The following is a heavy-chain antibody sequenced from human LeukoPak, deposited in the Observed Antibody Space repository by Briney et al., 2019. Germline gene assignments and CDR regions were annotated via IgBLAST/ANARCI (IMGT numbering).Heavy chain of an antibody. D-gene: IGHD7-27*01. CDR2: IIPILGIA. CDR1: GGTFSSYA. Sequence: ASVKVSCKASGGTFSSYAISWVRQAPGQGLEWMGRIIPILGIANYAQKFQGRVTITADKSTSTAYMELSSLRSEDTAVYYCARGAAWGRYDYWGQGTLVTVSS. V-gene: IGHV1-69*04. CDR3: ARGAAWGRYDY. J-gene: IGHJ4*02.